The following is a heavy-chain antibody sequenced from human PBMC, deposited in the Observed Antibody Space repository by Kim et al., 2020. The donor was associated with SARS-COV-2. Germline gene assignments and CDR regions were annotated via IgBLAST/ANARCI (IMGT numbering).Heavy chain of an antibody. CDR1: GGSISSSSYY. D-gene: IGHD3-10*01. Sequence: SETLSLTCTVSGGSISSSSYYWGWIRQPPGKGLEWIGSMSHSGDTYYNTSLKSRVSISVDTSDNQFSLKMNSVTAADTAVFYCATQSRGLTSASRGFFD. CDR2: MSHSGDT. V-gene: IGHV4-39*01. CDR3: ATQSRGLTSASRGFFD. J-gene: IGHJ4*01.